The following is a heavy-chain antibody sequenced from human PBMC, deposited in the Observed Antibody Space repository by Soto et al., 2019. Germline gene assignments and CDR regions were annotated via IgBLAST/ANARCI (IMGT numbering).Heavy chain of an antibody. Sequence: ASVKVSCKASGYTFTSYGISWVRQAPGQGLEWMGWISAYNGNTNYAQKLQGRVTMTTDTSTSTAYMELRSLRSDDTAVYYCAREATRYCSGGSCSTGIDYWGQGTLVTVS. CDR2: ISAYNGNT. CDR1: GYTFTSYG. CDR3: AREATRYCSGGSCSTGIDY. J-gene: IGHJ4*02. V-gene: IGHV1-18*01. D-gene: IGHD2-15*01.